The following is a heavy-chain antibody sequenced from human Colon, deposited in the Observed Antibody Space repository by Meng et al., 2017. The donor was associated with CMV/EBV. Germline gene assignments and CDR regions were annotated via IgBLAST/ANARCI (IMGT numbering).Heavy chain of an antibody. J-gene: IGHJ5*02. Sequence: TSPVGVGWIRRHPGKALEWLALIFWDDMKRYTSSLASRLTVTKDTSKNQVVLTMTNMDPVDTATYYCAHTSGRDCATPDCHIRYFDPWGQGTLVTVSS. CDR2: IFWDDMK. V-gene: IGHV2-5*02. D-gene: IGHD2-15*01. CDR3: AHTSGRDCATPDCHIRYFDP. CDR1: TSPVG.